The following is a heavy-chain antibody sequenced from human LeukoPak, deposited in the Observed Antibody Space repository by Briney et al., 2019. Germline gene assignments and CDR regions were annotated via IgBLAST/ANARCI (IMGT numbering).Heavy chain of an antibody. CDR1: GGSISSSGYY. CDR2: IYDSGTT. J-gene: IGHJ6*03. CDR3: ASPRGYYYYYMDV. Sequence: SETLSLTCTVSGGSISSSGYYWGWIRQPPGKGLEWIGSIYDSGTTYYSPSLKSRLTISVDTSKNQFSLKLSSVTAADTAVYYCASPRGYYYYYMDVWGTGTTVTVSS. V-gene: IGHV4-39*07. D-gene: IGHD3-10*01.